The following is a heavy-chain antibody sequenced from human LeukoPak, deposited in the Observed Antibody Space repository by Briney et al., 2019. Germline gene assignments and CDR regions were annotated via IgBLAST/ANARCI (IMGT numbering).Heavy chain of an antibody. CDR3: ARVAQKLERIAVAGTSEWRANWYFDL. CDR2: IYYSGST. Sequence: SETLSLTCTVSGGSISSYYWSWIRQPPGKGLEWVGYIYYSGSTNYNPSLKSRVTISADTSKNQFSLKLRSVPAADTAVYYCARVAQKLERIAVAGTSEWRANWYFDLWGRGTLVTVSS. D-gene: IGHD6-19*01. CDR1: GGSISSYY. J-gene: IGHJ2*01. V-gene: IGHV4-59*12.